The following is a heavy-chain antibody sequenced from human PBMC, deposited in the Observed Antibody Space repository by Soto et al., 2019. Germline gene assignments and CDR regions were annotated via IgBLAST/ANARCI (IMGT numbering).Heavy chain of an antibody. V-gene: IGHV4-39*01. CDR1: GCSISSSSYY. Sequence: SETLSLTCPVSGCSISSSSYYWGWIRQPPGKGLEWIGSIYYSGSTYYNPSLKSRVTISVDTSKNQFSLKLSSVTAADTAVYYCARPITISRYYYMDVWGKGTTVTVSS. J-gene: IGHJ6*03. CDR3: ARPITISRYYYMDV. CDR2: IYYSGST. D-gene: IGHD3-3*01.